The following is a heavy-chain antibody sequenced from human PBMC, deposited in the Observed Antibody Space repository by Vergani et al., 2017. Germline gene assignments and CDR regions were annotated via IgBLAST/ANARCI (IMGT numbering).Heavy chain of an antibody. V-gene: IGHV3-23*04. CDR1: GLVFSDYT. J-gene: IGHJ5*02. CDR2: ISGSATGGVT. CDR3: AXGNYYGSGTYVYP. D-gene: IGHD3-10*01. Sequence: EVQLVESGGDLAQPGGSLTLSCVAYGLVFSDYTMSWVRKAPGRGLGGVSIISGSATGGVTYVADSVKGRFTIFRDNSKNTLYLQMNSLRAEDTAVYYCAXGNYYGSGTYVYPWGQGTLVTVSS.